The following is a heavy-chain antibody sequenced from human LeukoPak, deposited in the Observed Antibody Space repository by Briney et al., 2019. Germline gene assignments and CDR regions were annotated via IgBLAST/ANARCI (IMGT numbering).Heavy chain of an antibody. Sequence: PSETLSLTCTVTGGSVRSSTYYWGWIRQPPGRGLEYIGNIFWSGSTYYNPSLKSRVTISVDTSQNHFSLGLRSVTAADTAVYYCARTVHYSSGWSPTYYFDYRGQGTLVTVSS. D-gene: IGHD6-19*01. CDR2: IFWSGST. CDR1: GGSVRSSTYY. J-gene: IGHJ4*02. V-gene: IGHV4-39*02. CDR3: ARTVHYSSGWSPTYYFDY.